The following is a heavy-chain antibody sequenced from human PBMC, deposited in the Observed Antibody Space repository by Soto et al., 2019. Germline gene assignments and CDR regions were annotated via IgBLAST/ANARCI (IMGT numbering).Heavy chain of an antibody. V-gene: IGHV4-34*01. CDR2: INHSGST. J-gene: IGHJ6*03. CDR1: GGSFSGYY. Sequence: SETLSLTCAVYGGSFSGYYWSWIRQPPGKGLEWIGEINHSGSTNYNPSLKSRVTISVDTSKNQFSLKLSSVTAADTAVYYCARRNYYYYMDVWGKGTTVTVSS. CDR3: ARRNYYYYMDV.